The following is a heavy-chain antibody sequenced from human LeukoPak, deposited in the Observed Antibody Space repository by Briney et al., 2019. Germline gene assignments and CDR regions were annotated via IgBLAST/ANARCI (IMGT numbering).Heavy chain of an antibody. CDR3: ARVGISNWFDP. CDR1: GYTFTSYA. CDR2: INAGNGNT. V-gene: IGHV1-3*01. D-gene: IGHD7-27*01. Sequence: GASVKVSCKASGYTFTSYAMRWVRQAPGQRLEWMGWINAGNGNTKYSQKFQGRVTITRDTSASTAYMELSSLRSEDTAVYYCARVGISNWFDPWGQGTLVTVSS. J-gene: IGHJ5*02.